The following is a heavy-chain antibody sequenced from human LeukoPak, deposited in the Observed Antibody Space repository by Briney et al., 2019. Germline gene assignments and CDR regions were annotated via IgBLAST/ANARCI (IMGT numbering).Heavy chain of an antibody. CDR1: GFTFSNYG. V-gene: IGHV3-23*01. CDR2: IRGSGGGT. Sequence: GESLRLSCSASGFTFSNYGMSWVRQAPGKGLEWVSDIRGSGGGTYYADSVKGRFTISRDNSKNTVYLQMNSLRAEDTAVYYCVKARMTHCGTDCLESWGQGTLVTVSS. CDR3: VKARMTHCGTDCLES. J-gene: IGHJ4*02. D-gene: IGHD2-21*02.